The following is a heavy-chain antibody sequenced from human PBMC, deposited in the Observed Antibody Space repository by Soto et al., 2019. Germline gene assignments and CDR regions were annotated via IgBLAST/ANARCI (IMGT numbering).Heavy chain of an antibody. J-gene: IGHJ3*02. D-gene: IGHD2-21*01. CDR3: ASPARSYFGDGFDI. CDR1: GYTFTNFA. CDR2: INAGNGNT. Sequence: ASVNVSCKASGYTFTNFAIHWVRQAPGQRLEWMGWINAGNGNTKYSQKFQGRVTITRDTSASTAYMELSSLRSEDTAVYYCASPARSYFGDGFDIWGQGTMVTVSS. V-gene: IGHV1-3*01.